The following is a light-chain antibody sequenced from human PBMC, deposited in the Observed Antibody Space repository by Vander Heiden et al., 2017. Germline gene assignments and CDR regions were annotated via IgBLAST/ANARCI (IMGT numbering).Light chain of an antibody. CDR1: QSVSISY. CDR3: QQYGNSHRFT. Sequence: EIVLTQSLGTLSLSLGERATLSCRASQSVSISYYSWYQQKPAQAPRLLIYGASSRATGIPDRFSGSGSGTDFTLTISRLEPEDFAVYYCQQYGNSHRFTFGPGTKVDIK. V-gene: IGKV3-20*01. CDR2: GAS. J-gene: IGKJ3*01.